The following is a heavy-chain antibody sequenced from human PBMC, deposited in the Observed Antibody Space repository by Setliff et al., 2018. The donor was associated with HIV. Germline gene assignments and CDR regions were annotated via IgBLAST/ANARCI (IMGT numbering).Heavy chain of an antibody. CDR3: ARSDGLGINSRFDS. Sequence: GASVKVSCKSSGYTFTSYTMHWVRQAPGQRLEWMGRINAGNGNTKYSQKFQGRVTITRNTSTRTAYMELSSLTSEDTAVYYCARSDGLGINSRFDSWGQGTLVTVSS. CDR2: INAGNGNT. J-gene: IGHJ4*02. CDR1: GYTFTSYT. V-gene: IGHV1-3*01. D-gene: IGHD3-10*01.